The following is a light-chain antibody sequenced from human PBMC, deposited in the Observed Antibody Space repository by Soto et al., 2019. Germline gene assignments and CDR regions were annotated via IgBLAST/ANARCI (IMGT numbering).Light chain of an antibody. CDR1: SSDVGGYNY. CDR2: EVR. V-gene: IGLV2-14*03. J-gene: IGLJ2*01. CDR3: GSYTSNNTRV. Sequence: QSALTQPASVSGSPGQSITISCTGTSSDVGGYNYVSWYQQHPGKAPKVMIYEVRNRHSGVSNRFSGSKTGNTASLTISGLQAEDEADYYCGSYTSNNTRVFGGGTKVTVL.